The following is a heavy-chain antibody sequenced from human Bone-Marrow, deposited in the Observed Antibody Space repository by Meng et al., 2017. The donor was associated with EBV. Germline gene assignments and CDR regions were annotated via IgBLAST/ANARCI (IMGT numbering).Heavy chain of an antibody. D-gene: IGHD1-20*01. J-gene: IGHJ4*02. V-gene: IGHV4-59*01. CDR3: AREVTATMQRPYYFDY. CDR1: GGSISSYY. CDR2: IYYGGST. Sequence: QVQLQESGPGLVKPSETLSLTCTISGGSISSYYWSWIRQPPGKGLEWIGCIYYGGSTNYNPSLKSRVTISLDTSKNQFSLRLSSVTAADTAVYYCAREVTATMQRPYYFDYWGEGTLVTVSS.